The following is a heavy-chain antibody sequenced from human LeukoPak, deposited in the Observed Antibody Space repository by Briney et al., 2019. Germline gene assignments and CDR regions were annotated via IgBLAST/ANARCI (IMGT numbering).Heavy chain of an antibody. D-gene: IGHD3-10*01. CDR1: GFTFSTYA. Sequence: GGSLRLSCAASGFTFSTYAMTWLRQAPGKGLEWVSALNYNGGNTYYADSVKGRFTISRDNAKNSLYLQMNSLRAEDTAVYYCARDGLRGYFDYWGQGTLVTVSS. V-gene: IGHV3-23*01. CDR2: LNYNGGNT. CDR3: ARDGLRGYFDY. J-gene: IGHJ4*02.